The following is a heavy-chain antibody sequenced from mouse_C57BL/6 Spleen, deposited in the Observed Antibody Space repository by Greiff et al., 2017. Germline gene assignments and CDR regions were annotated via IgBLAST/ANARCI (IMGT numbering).Heavy chain of an antibody. CDR2: IDPENGDT. CDR3: TTVYYGYDGGFAY. J-gene: IGHJ3*01. V-gene: IGHV14-4*01. CDR1: GFNIKDDY. D-gene: IGHD2-2*01. Sequence: VQLQQSGAELVRPGASVKLSCTASGFNIKDDYMHWVKQRPEQGLEWIGWIDPENGDTEYASKFQGKATITADTSSTTAYLQLSSLTSEDTAVYYCTTVYYGYDGGFAYWGQGTLVTVSA.